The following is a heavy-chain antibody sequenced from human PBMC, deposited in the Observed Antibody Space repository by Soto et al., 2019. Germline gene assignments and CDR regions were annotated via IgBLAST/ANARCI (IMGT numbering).Heavy chain of an antibody. CDR1: GFTFTSSA. Sequence: ASLKVSCKASGFTFTSSAVQWVRQARGQRLEWMGWISADSGNTNYAQKLQDRVTMTTDTSTSTAYMELRSLRSDDTAVYYCARYDSSGYRRVYNWFDPWGQGTLVTVSS. D-gene: IGHD3-22*01. V-gene: IGHV1-18*01. CDR3: ARYDSSGYRRVYNWFDP. CDR2: ISADSGNT. J-gene: IGHJ5*02.